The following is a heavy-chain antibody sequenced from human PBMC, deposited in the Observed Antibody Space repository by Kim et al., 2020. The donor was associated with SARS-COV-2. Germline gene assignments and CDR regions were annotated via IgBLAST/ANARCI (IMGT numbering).Heavy chain of an antibody. Sequence: GGSLRLSCAASGFTFSSYWMTWVRQAPGKGLEWVANIKQDGNQKYYVDSVKGRFTISRDNAKNLLYLQMNSLRAEDTAVYYCARDGDLYSSGKDAFDILG. CDR3: ARDGDLYSSGKDAFDI. V-gene: IGHV3-7*01. CDR2: IKQDGNQK. D-gene: IGHD6-19*01. J-gene: IGHJ3*02. CDR1: GFTFSSYW.